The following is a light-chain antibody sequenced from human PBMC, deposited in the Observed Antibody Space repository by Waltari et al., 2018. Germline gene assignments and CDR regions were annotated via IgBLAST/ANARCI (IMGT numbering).Light chain of an antibody. CDR2: EVT. V-gene: IGKV2D-29*02. CDR3: MQNTKDPWT. J-gene: IGKJ1*01. Sequence: DIVMIQNPLPVSVTPGEPASIPCRSSQSLLHINGNTYLHWYLQKSGQSPRLLIYEVTNRESGVPDRFSGSGSGTDFTLKISRVEPEDVGVYYCMQNTKDPWTFGQGTKVEIK. CDR1: QSLLHINGNTY.